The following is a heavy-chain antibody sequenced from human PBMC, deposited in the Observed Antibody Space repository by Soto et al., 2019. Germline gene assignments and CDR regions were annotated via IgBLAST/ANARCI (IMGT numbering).Heavy chain of an antibody. CDR3: ARGGGLYCGGDCHPYY. V-gene: IGHV4-30-4*01. Sequence: QVQLQESGPGLVKPSQTLSLTCTVSGGSISSGDYYWSWIRQPPGKGLEWIGYIYYSGSTYYNPSLKSRVTISVDTSKNQFSLKLSSVTAADTAVYYCARGGGLYCGGDCHPYYWGQGTLVTVSS. CDR1: GGSISSGDYY. D-gene: IGHD2-21*02. J-gene: IGHJ4*02. CDR2: IYYSGST.